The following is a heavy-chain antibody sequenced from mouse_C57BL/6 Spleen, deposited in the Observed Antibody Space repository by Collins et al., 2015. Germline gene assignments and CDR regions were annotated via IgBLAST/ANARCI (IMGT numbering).Heavy chain of an antibody. D-gene: IGHD2-3*01. V-gene: IGHV5-17*02. CDR3: ARDGYYNVDY. CDR1: GFTFSSFG. Sequence: DVQLVESGGGLVQPGGSRKLSCAASGFTFSSFGMHWVRQAPEKGLEWVAYISSGSNTIYYADTLKGRFTISRDNPKNTLFLQMTSLRSEDTAMYYCARDGYYNVDYWGQGTSVTVSS. J-gene: IGHJ4*01. CDR2: ISSGSNTI.